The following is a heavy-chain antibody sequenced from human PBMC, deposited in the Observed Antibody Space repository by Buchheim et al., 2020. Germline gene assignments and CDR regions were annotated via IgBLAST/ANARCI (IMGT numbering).Heavy chain of an antibody. CDR1: GYTFTSYY. CDR2: INPSGGDT. Sequence: QVQLVQSGAEVKKPGASVKVSCKASGYTFTSYYMHWVRQAPGQGLEWMGIINPSGGDTSYAQKFQGRVTMTRDTSTRPVYMELSSLRSEDTAVYYCARTYYDFWSGSRWWFDPWGQGTL. V-gene: IGHV1-46*01. CDR3: ARTYYDFWSGSRWWFDP. J-gene: IGHJ5*02. D-gene: IGHD3-3*01.